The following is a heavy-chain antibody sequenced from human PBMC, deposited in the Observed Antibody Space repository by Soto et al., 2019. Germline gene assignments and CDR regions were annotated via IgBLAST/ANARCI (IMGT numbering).Heavy chain of an antibody. J-gene: IGHJ6*02. CDR3: ARGIRGHYGKDV. CDR2: IKGDGSIT. D-gene: IGHD3-10*01. CDR1: GFTFSDYW. V-gene: IGHV3-74*01. Sequence: EVQLVESGGGLVQPGGSLRLSCAASGFTFSDYWIHWVRQAPGKGLMWVSRIKGDGSITNYADSVKGRFTVSRDNAKNTLYLQMNRLRAEDTALYYCARGIRGHYGKDVWGQGTSVSVSS.